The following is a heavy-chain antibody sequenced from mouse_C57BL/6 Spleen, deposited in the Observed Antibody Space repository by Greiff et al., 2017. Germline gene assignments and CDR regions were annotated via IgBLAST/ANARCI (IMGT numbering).Heavy chain of an antibody. CDR3: ARGGSSPYYYAMDY. J-gene: IGHJ4*01. V-gene: IGHV1-19*01. CDR1: GYTFTDYY. D-gene: IGHD1-1*01. Sequence: VQLKQSGPVLVKPGASVKMSCKASGYTFTDYYMNWVKQSHGKSLEWIGVINPYNGGTSYNQKFKGKATLTVDKSSSTAYMELNSLTSEDSAVYYCARGGSSPYYYAMDYWGQGTSVTVSS. CDR2: INPYNGGT.